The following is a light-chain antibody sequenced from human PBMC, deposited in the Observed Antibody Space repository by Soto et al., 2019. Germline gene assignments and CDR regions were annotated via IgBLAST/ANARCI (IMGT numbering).Light chain of an antibody. J-gene: IGLJ1*01. CDR1: TSDVGGYNY. CDR2: DVT. V-gene: IGLV2-11*01. Sequence: QSALTQPRSVSGSPRQSVTISCTGTTSDVGGYNYVSWYEQHPVKAPKLMIYDVTKRPSGVPDRFSGSKSGNTASLTISGLQAEDEADYYCCSYAGSYTGVFGTGTKLTVL. CDR3: CSYAGSYTGV.